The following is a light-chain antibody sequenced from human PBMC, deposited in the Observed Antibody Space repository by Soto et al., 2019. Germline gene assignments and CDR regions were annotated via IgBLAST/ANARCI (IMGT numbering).Light chain of an antibody. CDR1: QILGSS. Sequence: DIQLTQSPSSLSASVRDRVTITCRASQILGSSLNWYQQRPGKAPKLLVFAVSSLPRGVPSRFGGSGSVGDLGVTVYSLQPEDFATYYCQHTHSYQWTLVQGAKVDIK. CDR2: AVS. V-gene: IGKV1-39*01. J-gene: IGKJ1*01. CDR3: QHTHSYQWT.